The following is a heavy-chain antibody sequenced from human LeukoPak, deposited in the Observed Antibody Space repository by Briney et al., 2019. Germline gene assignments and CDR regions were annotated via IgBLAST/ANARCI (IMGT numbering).Heavy chain of an antibody. J-gene: IGHJ4*02. CDR2: ISYDGSNK. CDR1: GFTFNIYA. D-gene: IGHD6-19*01. Sequence: GRSLRLSCAASGFTFNIYAIHWVRQAPGKGLEWVAVISYDGSNKYYADSVKGRFTISRDNSKNTLYLQMNSLRVEDTAFYYCAKDNRRHYTSGPNPDSLHWGQGALVTVSS. CDR3: AKDNRRHYTSGPNPDSLH. V-gene: IGHV3-30-3*01.